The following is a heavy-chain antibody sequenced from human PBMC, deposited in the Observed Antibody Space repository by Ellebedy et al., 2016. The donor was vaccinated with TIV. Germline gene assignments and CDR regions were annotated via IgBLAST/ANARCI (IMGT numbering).Heavy chain of an antibody. CDR2: IDPSDSYT. CDR3: ARGTPFFENWFDP. D-gene: IGHD3-3*01. CDR1: GYIFTSHW. Sequence: PGGSLRLSCKGSGYIFTSHWINWVRQMPGKGLEWMGRIDPSDSYTNYSPSFQCLVTISADQSIRTAYLQWNSLKASDTAMYFCARGTPFFENWFDPWGQGTLVTVSS. J-gene: IGHJ5*02. V-gene: IGHV5-10-1*01.